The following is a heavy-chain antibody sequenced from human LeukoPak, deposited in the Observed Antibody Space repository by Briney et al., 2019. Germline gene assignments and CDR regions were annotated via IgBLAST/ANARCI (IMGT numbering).Heavy chain of an antibody. Sequence: GGSLRLSCAASGFTFSSYSMNWVRQAPGKGLEWVSSISSSSSYIYYADSVKGRFTISRDNAKNSLYLQMNSLRAEDTAVYYCARDFDYYDSSGYDAPLDVWGQGTTVTVSS. CDR3: ARDFDYYDSSGYDAPLDV. CDR1: GFTFSSYS. CDR2: ISSSSSYI. V-gene: IGHV3-21*01. J-gene: IGHJ6*02. D-gene: IGHD3-22*01.